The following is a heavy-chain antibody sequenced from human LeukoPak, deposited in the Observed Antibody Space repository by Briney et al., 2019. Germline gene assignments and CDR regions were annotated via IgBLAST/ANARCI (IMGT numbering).Heavy chain of an antibody. Sequence: GGSLRLSCRASGFILGDYAVSWVRQAPGKGLEWVGFIRSKAYGGTTDYAASVKGRFTLSRDDSKSIAYLQMNSLKIEDTAVYHCTGGRTYSSAWGPGTLVTVSS. CDR3: TGGRTYSSA. CDR2: IRSKAYGGTT. J-gene: IGHJ5*02. D-gene: IGHD6-19*01. V-gene: IGHV3-49*04. CDR1: GFILGDYA.